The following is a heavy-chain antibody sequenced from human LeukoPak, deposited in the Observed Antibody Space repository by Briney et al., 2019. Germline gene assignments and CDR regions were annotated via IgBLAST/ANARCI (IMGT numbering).Heavy chain of an antibody. J-gene: IGHJ4*02. D-gene: IGHD3-3*01. CDR3: AKSGFWSGYYESFYYFDY. CDR1: EFTFSSYG. V-gene: IGHV3-33*03. CDR2: IWYDGSNK. Sequence: GGSLRLSCAASEFTFSSYGMHWVRQAPGKGLEWVAVIWYDGSNKYYADSVKGRFTISRDNSKNTLYLQMNSLRAEDTAVYYCAKSGFWSGYYESFYYFDYWGQGTLVTVSS.